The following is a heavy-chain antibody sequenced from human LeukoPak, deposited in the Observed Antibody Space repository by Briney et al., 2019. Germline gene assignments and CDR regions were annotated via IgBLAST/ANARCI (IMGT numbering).Heavy chain of an antibody. CDR1: GFTFSSYW. CDR2: IKQDGSEK. CDR3: ARDSYYYGPRALDY. Sequence: PGGSLRLSCAASGFTFSSYWMSWVRQAPGKGLEWVANIKQDGSEKYYVDSVKGRFTISRDNSKNTLYLQMNSLRAEDTAVYYCARDSYYYGPRALDYWGQGTLVTVSS. V-gene: IGHV3-7*01. J-gene: IGHJ4*02. D-gene: IGHD3-10*01.